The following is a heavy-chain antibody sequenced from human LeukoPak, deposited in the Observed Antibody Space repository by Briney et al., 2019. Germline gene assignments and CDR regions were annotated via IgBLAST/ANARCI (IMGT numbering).Heavy chain of an antibody. V-gene: IGHV3-23*01. CDR3: AKDFVVVPGLVNYFDY. Sequence: GGSLRLSCAASGFIFSRYGMSWVRQAPGKGLEWVSAIGGSGGSTYYADSVKGRFTISRDNSKNTLYLRMKSLRAEDTAVYYCAKDFVVVPGLVNYFDYWGQGTLVTVSS. CDR1: GFIFSRYG. J-gene: IGHJ4*02. D-gene: IGHD2-2*01. CDR2: IGGSGGST.